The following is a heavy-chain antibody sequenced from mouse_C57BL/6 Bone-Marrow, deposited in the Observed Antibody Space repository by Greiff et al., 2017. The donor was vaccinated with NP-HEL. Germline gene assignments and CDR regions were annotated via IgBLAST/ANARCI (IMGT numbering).Heavy chain of an antibody. V-gene: IGHV1-5*01. D-gene: IGHD2-1*01. Sequence: VQLQQSGTVLARPGASVKMSCKTSGYTFTSYWMHWVKQRPGQGLEWIGAIYPGTSDTSYNQKFKGKAKLTAVTSASTAYMELSSLTNDDSAVYYCTYGNYYYAMDYWGQGTSVTVSS. CDR3: TYGNYYYAMDY. J-gene: IGHJ4*01. CDR2: IYPGTSDT. CDR1: GYTFTSYW.